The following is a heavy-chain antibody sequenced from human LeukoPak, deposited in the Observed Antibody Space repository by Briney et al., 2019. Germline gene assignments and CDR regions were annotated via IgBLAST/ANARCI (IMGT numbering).Heavy chain of an antibody. V-gene: IGHV3-21*01. CDR1: GFTFSSYS. J-gene: IGHJ4*02. CDR3: AGYSSSWPIDY. D-gene: IGHD6-13*01. Sequence: PGGSLRLSCAASGFTFSSYSMNWVRQAPGKGLEWVSSISSSSYIYYADSVKGRFTISRDNAKNPLYLQMNSLRAEDTAVYYCAGYSSSWPIDYWGQGTLVTVSS. CDR2: ISSSSYI.